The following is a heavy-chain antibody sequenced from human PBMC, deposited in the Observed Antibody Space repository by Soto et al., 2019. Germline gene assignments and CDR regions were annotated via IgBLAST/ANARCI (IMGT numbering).Heavy chain of an antibody. Sequence: QVQLVQSGAEVKKPGASVKVSCKASGYTFTSYGISWVRQAPGQGLEWMGWISAYNGNTNYAQKLQGRVTMTTDTSTSTAYMELRSLRSDDTAVYYCARDARITMVRGVIVYWFAHWGQGTLVTVSS. CDR3: ARDARITMVRGVIVYWFAH. CDR2: ISAYNGNT. V-gene: IGHV1-18*04. J-gene: IGHJ5*02. D-gene: IGHD3-10*01. CDR1: GYTFTSYG.